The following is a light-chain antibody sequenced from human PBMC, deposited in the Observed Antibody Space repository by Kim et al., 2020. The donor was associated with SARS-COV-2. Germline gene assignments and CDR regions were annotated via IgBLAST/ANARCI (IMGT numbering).Light chain of an antibody. CDR2: EDN. Sequence: KTVITPCPRSSGSIVSSYVQWYQQRPGSAPSTVIYEDNRRPSGVPDRFSGSIDSSSNSASLTISGLQTEDEADYYCQSYDSTNQVVFGGGTQLTVL. CDR1: SGSIVSSY. CDR3: QSYDSTNQVV. V-gene: IGLV6-57*03. J-gene: IGLJ2*01.